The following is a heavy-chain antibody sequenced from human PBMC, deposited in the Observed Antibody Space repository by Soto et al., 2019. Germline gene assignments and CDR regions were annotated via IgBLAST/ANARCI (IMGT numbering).Heavy chain of an antibody. Sequence: KPGGSLRLSCAASGFTFSSYSMNWVRQAPGKGLEWVSSISSSSSYIYYADSVKGRFTISRDNAKNSLYLQMNSLRAEDTAVYYCARSPVAGTVWFDPWGQGTLVTVSS. J-gene: IGHJ5*02. V-gene: IGHV3-21*01. D-gene: IGHD6-19*01. CDR3: ARSPVAGTVWFDP. CDR2: ISSSSSYI. CDR1: GFTFSSYS.